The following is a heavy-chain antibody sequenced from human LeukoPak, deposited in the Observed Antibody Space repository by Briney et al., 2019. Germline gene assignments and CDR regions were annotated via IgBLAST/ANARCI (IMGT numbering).Heavy chain of an antibody. J-gene: IGHJ3*02. V-gene: IGHV4-39*07. Sequence: SETLSLTCTVSGGSISSSRYYWGWIRQPPEKGLEWIGSIHYIGSTYYNPSLKSRVTVSVDTSENQFSLKLSSVAAADTAVYFCVRTRLSDHIVPAAERADDACDMWGQGTMVTVSS. D-gene: IGHD2-2*01. CDR1: GGSISSSRYY. CDR2: IHYIGST. CDR3: VRTRLSDHIVPAAERADDACDM.